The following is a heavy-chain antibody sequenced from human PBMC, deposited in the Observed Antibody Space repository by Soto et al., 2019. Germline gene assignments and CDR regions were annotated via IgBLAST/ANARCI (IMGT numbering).Heavy chain of an antibody. CDR3: ASGDCSGGSCYSLDY. CDR2: INPSGGST. J-gene: IGHJ4*02. V-gene: IGHV1-46*03. Sequence: QVQLVQSGAEVKKPGASVKVSCKASGYTFTSYYMHWVRQAPGQGLEWMGIINPSGGSTSYAQKFQGRVTMTRDTSTSTVYMELSSLRSEDTAVYYCASGDCSGGSCYSLDYWGQGTLVTASS. D-gene: IGHD2-15*01. CDR1: GYTFTSYY.